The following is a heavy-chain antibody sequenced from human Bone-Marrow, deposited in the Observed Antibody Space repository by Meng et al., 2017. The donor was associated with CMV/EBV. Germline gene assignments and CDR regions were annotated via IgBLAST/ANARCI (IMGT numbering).Heavy chain of an antibody. Sequence: GSLRLSCAASGFTVSSNYMSWVRQAPGKGLEWVSVIYSGGSTYYADSVKGRFTISRDNSKNTLYLQMSSLRAEDTAVYYCASSRFFDYWGQGTLVNVSS. J-gene: IGHJ4*02. CDR2: IYSGGST. CDR3: ASSRFFDY. CDR1: GFTVSSNY. V-gene: IGHV3-66*02.